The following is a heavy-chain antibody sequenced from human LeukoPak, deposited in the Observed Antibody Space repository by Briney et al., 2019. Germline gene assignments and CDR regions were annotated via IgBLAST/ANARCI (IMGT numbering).Heavy chain of an antibody. D-gene: IGHD6-13*01. J-gene: IGHJ6*02. CDR3: ARDSSSSSWYYYGMDV. CDR1: GLTFRTYG. V-gene: IGHV3-21*01. CDR2: ISSSSSYI. Sequence: GRSLRLSCAASGLTFRTYGMHWVRQAPGKGLEWVSSISSSSSYIYYADSVKGRFTISRDNAKNSLYLQMNSLRAEDTAVYYCARDSSSSSWYYYGMDVWGQGTTVTVSS.